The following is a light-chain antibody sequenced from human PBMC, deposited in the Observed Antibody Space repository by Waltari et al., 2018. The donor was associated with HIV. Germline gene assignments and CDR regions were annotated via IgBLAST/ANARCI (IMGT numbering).Light chain of an antibody. CDR2: DNN. J-gene: IGLJ2*01. Sequence: QSVLTQPPSVSAAPGQKVTIPCSGSRSTLGTTYVSRYQQLPGTAPKILIYDNNMRPSGIPDRFSGSKSGTSATLGITGLQTGDEADYYCGTWDSSLSAGVFGGGTKLTVL. V-gene: IGLV1-51*01. CDR1: RSTLGTTY. CDR3: GTWDSSLSAGV.